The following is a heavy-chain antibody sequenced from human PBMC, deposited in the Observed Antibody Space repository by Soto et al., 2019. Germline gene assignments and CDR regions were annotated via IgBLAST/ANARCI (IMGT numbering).Heavy chain of an antibody. Sequence: QLQLQESGPGLVKPSETLSLTCTVSGGSISSSSYYWGWIRQPPGKGLEWIGSIYYSGSTYYNPSLKSRVTISVDTSKNQFSLKLSSVTAADTAVYYCARHSQLRRFDLWGRGTLVTVSS. CDR3: ARHSQLRRFDL. CDR1: GGSISSSSYY. V-gene: IGHV4-39*01. J-gene: IGHJ2*01. CDR2: IYYSGST. D-gene: IGHD1-1*01.